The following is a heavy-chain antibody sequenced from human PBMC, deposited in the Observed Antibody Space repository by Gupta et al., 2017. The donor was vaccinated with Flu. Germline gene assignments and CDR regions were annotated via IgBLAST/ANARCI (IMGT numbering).Heavy chain of an antibody. J-gene: IGHJ4*02. CDR1: GYIFTKYS. CDR3: ARAGYSSGWTEVFDY. D-gene: IGHD6-19*01. Sequence: QVQLVQSGAEVKKPGASVILSCKASGYIFTKYSIYWVRQAPGQRLEWMGRINAANGDTKYSQKFQGRVTFFRETSATTAYMELGSLRSEDTAVYYCARAGYSSGWTEVFDYWGRGTLVTVSS. CDR2: INAANGDT. V-gene: IGHV1-3*01.